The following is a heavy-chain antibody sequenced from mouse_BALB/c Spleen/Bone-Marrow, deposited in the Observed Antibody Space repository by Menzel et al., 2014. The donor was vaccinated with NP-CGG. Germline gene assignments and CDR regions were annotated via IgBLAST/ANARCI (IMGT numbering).Heavy chain of an antibody. CDR3: ASYYYGSSTFAY. J-gene: IGHJ3*01. D-gene: IGHD1-1*01. V-gene: IGHV14-3*02. CDR2: IDPANGNT. CDR1: GFNIXDTY. Sequence: VQLQQSGAELVKPGASVKLSCTASGFNIXDTYMHWVKQRPEQGLEWIGRIDPANGNTKYDPKFQGKATITADTSSNTAYLQLSSLTSEDTAVYYCASYYYGSSTFAYWGQGILVTVSA.